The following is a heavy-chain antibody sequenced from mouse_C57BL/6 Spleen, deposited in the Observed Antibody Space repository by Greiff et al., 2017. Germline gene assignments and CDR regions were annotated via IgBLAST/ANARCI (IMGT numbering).Heavy chain of an antibody. D-gene: IGHD2-14*01. CDR3: ARAYYRGYFDY. CDR1: GYTFTSYW. V-gene: IGHV1-52*01. J-gene: IGHJ2*01. Sequence: QVQLQQPGAELVRPGSSVKLSCKASGYTFTSYWMHWVKQRPIQGLEWIGNIDPSDSETHYNQKFKDKATLTVDKSSSTAYMQLSSLTSGDSAVYYCARAYYRGYFDYWGQGTTLTVSS. CDR2: IDPSDSET.